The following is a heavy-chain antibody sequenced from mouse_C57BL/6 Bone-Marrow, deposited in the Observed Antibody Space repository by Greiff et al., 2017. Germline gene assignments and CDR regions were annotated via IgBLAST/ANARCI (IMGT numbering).Heavy chain of an antibody. D-gene: IGHD1-1*01. J-gene: IGHJ1*03. CDR3: ARRAPITTGVADWYFDV. Sequence: VMLVESGPGLVQPSQSLSITCTVSGFSLTSYGVHWVRQSPGKGLEWLGVIWSGGSTDYNAAFISRLSISKDNSKSQVFFKMNSLQADDTAIYYCARRAPITTGVADWYFDVWGTGTTVTVSS. V-gene: IGHV2-2*01. CDR1: GFSLTSYG. CDR2: IWSGGST.